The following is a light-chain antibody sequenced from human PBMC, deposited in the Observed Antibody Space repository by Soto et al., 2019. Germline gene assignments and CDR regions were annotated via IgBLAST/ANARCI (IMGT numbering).Light chain of an antibody. CDR2: GAS. CDR3: QQYHTWPIT. Sequence: VMTQSTTTLSACVGERVPFSCRASQGVSRKLAWYQHKPGQAPRLLISGASTGATGIPARFSGSGSGTEFTLTISSLQSEDCAIYYCQQYHTWPITLGGGTKVDI. V-gene: IGKV3-15*01. J-gene: IGKJ4*01. CDR1: QGVSRK.